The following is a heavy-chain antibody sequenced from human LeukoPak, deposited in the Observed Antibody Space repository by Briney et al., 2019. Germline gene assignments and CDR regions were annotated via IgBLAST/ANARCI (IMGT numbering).Heavy chain of an antibody. CDR3: ARRLPYSSSWFNWFDP. Sequence: SETLSLTCTVSGGSISSYYWSWIRQPPGKGLEWIGEINHSGSTNYNPSLKSRVTISVDTSKNQFSLKLSSVTAADTAVYYCARRLPYSSSWFNWFDPWGQGTLVTVSS. V-gene: IGHV4-34*01. D-gene: IGHD6-13*01. CDR2: INHSGST. CDR1: GGSISSYY. J-gene: IGHJ5*02.